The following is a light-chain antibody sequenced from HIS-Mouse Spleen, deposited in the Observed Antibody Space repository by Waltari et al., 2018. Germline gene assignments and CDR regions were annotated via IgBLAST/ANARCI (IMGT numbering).Light chain of an antibody. CDR1: SSDVGSYNL. CDR2: EGS. Sequence: QSALTQPASVSGSPGQSITISGTGTSSDVGSYNLFACYQHHPGKAPNLMIYEGSKRPPGVSNRFSGSKSGNTASLTISGLQAEDEADYYCCSYAGSDVVFGGGTKLTVL. V-gene: IGLV2-23*01. J-gene: IGLJ2*01. CDR3: CSYAGSDVV.